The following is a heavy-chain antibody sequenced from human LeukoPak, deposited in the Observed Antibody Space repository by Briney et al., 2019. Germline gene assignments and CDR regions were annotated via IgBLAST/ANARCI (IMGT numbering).Heavy chain of an antibody. CDR2: IYYSGST. CDR1: GGSISSGDYY. J-gene: IGHJ4*02. V-gene: IGHV4-30-4*01. D-gene: IGHD1-26*01. Sequence: SQTLSLTCTVSGGSISSGDYYWSWIRQPPGKGLEWIGFIYYSGSTYYNPSLKSRVTISVDTSKNQFSLKLSSVTAADTAVYYCARVIRALGPYLDYWGQGTLVAVSS. CDR3: ARVIRALGPYLDY.